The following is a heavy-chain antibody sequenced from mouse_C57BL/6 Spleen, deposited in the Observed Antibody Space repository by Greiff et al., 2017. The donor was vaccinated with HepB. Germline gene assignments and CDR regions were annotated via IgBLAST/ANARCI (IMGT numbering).Heavy chain of an antibody. CDR3: ARRGNYDAMDY. J-gene: IGHJ4*01. V-gene: IGHV5-15*01. D-gene: IGHD2-1*01. CDR2: ISNLAYSI. CDR1: GFTFSDYG. Sequence: EVKLMESGGGLVQPGGSLKLSCAASGFTFSDYGMAWVRQAPRKGPEWVAFISNLAYSIYYADTVTGRFTISRENAKNTQYLEMSSLRSEDTAMYYCARRGNYDAMDYWGQGTSVTVSS.